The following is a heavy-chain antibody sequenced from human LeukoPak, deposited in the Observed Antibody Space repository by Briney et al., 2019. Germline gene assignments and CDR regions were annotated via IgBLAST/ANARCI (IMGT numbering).Heavy chain of an antibody. CDR3: ARMGGYSGYATH. J-gene: IGHJ4*02. D-gene: IGHD5-12*01. CDR1: GGSFSGYY. V-gene: IGHV4-34*01. CDR2: INHSGST. Sequence: NPSETLSLTCAVYGGSFSGYYWSWIRQPPGKGLEWIGEINHSGSTNYNPSLKSRVTISVDTSKNQFSLKLSSVTAADTAVYYCARMGGYSGYATHWGQGTLVTVSS.